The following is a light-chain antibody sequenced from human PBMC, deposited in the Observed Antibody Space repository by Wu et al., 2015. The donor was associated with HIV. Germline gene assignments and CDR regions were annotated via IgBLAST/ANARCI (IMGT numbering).Light chain of an antibody. Sequence: AIQLTQSPSSLSASVGDGVTITCRASQDIRNSLAWFQQRPGTSPKVLIYGGSTLESGVPSRFSGSGSGTHFTLTINSLQAEDLATYFXQHFNSLPFTFGGGTKVQIK. CDR2: GGS. CDR1: QDIRNS. CDR3: QHFNSLPFT. V-gene: IGKV1-13*02. J-gene: IGKJ4*01.